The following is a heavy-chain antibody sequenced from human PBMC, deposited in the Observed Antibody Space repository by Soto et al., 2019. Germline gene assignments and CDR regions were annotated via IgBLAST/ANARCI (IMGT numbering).Heavy chain of an antibody. Sequence: QVQLVQSGAEVKKPGASVKVSCKASGYSFSTYGITWVRRAPGQGLEWMGWIGVYNGDTKYTQKFQGRVTMTTDTSTSTAYMELRSLRSDDTAVYYCARARAAAGQTISDYWGQGTLVTVSS. D-gene: IGHD6-13*01. CDR3: ARARAAAGQTISDY. CDR1: GYSFSTYG. V-gene: IGHV1-18*01. CDR2: IGVYNGDT. J-gene: IGHJ4*02.